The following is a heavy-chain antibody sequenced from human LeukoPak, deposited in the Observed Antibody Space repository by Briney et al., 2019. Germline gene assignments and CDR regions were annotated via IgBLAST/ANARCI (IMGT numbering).Heavy chain of an antibody. CDR2: IYYSGTT. CDR1: DGSISTYY. V-gene: IGHV4-59*01. J-gene: IGHJ4*02. CDR3: ARGLFGSGSPPFDY. D-gene: IGHD3-10*01. Sequence: SETLSLTCTVSDGSISTYYWTWIRQPPGKGLEWIGFIYYSGTTKYNPSLNSRVTISLDTSKNQFSLKLTSMTAADTAVYYCARGLFGSGSPPFDYWGQGTLVTVSS.